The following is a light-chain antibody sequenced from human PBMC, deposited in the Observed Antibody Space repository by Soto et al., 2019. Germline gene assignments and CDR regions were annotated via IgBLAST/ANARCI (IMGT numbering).Light chain of an antibody. CDR2: GVS. CDR3: QQFGTSFQT. CDR1: QSVSSNY. V-gene: IGKV3-20*01. J-gene: IGKJ1*01. Sequence: EIVLTQSTGTLSLSPGERATLSCRASQSVSSNYLAWYQQKPGQAPRLLIYGVSSRATGIPDRFSGSGSGTDFTLTISRLEPEDFAVYYCQQFGTSFQTFGQGTKVEIK.